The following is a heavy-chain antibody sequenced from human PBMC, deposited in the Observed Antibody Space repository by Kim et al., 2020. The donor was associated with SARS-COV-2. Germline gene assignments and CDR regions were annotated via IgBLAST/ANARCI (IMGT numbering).Heavy chain of an antibody. J-gene: IGHJ4*02. D-gene: IGHD3-9*01. CDR2: IKQDGSEK. CDR1: GFTFSSYW. Sequence: GGSLRLSCAASGFTFSSYWMSWVRQAPGKGLEWVANIKQDGSEKYYVDSVKGRFTISRDNAKNSLYLQMNSLRAEDTAVYYCARLRYFDWPNPIRWGQGTLVTVSS. CDR3: ARLRYFDWPNPIR. V-gene: IGHV3-7*01.